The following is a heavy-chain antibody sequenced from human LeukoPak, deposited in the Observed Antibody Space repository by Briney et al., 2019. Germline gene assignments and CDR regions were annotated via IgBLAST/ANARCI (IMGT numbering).Heavy chain of an antibody. V-gene: IGHV4-34*01. J-gene: IGHJ4*02. CDR1: GGSFSGYY. CDR2: INHSGST. CDR3: ARDRGVNGYSGYGMFDS. Sequence: PSETLSLTCAVYGGSFSGYYWSWIRQPPGKGLEWIGEINHSGSTNYNPSLKSRVTISVDTSKNQFSLKLSSVTAADTAVYYCARDRGVNGYSGYGMFDSWGQGTLVTVSS. D-gene: IGHD5-12*01.